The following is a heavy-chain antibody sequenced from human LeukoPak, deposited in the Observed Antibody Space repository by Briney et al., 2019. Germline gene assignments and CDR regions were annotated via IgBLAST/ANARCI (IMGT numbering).Heavy chain of an antibody. D-gene: IGHD1-14*01. Sequence: ASVKVSCKASGYTFSNYGVNWVRQAPGQGLEWMGWINPYNINTLYSARFQGRVIMTRDTSTSTVYMELRGLRSDDAAVYFCAREDRNAFDIWGQGTMITVSS. CDR3: AREDRNAFDI. V-gene: IGHV1-18*01. CDR1: GYTFSNYG. J-gene: IGHJ3*02. CDR2: INPYNINT.